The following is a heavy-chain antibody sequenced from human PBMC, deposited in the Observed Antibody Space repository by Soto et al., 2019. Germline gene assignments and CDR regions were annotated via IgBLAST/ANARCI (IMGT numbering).Heavy chain of an antibody. V-gene: IGHV3-74*01. J-gene: IGHJ4*02. Sequence: PGGSLRLACAASGFTFSNFWMYWVRQAPGKGLVWVSGINNDGSSTSYADSVKGRFTISRDNAKNTLYLQMNSLRGEDTAVYYCASRPYYYHIRGYYWGQGTLVTASS. D-gene: IGHD3-22*01. CDR1: GFTFSNFW. CDR2: INNDGSST. CDR3: ASRPYYYHIRGYY.